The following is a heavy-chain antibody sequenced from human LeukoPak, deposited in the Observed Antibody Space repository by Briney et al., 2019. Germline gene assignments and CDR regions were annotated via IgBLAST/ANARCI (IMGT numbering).Heavy chain of an antibody. Sequence: GASVKVSCKASGYTFTSYDINWVRQAPGQGLGWMGWINPNSGGTNYAQKFQGRVTITRNTSISTAYMELSSLRSEDTAVYYCARVLSSRLRGQGRYYYYMDVWGKGTTVTVSS. CDR1: GYTFTSYD. CDR3: ARVLSSRLRGQGRYYYYMDV. J-gene: IGHJ6*03. V-gene: IGHV1-8*03. D-gene: IGHD4-17*01. CDR2: INPNSGGT.